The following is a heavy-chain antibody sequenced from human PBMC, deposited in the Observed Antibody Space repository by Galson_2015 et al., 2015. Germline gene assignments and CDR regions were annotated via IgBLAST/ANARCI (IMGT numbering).Heavy chain of an antibody. CDR3: ARAEDCGGDCYAFDI. J-gene: IGHJ3*02. CDR1: GYTFTSYY. V-gene: IGHV1-46*01. Sequence: SVKVSCKASGYTFTSYYMHWVRQAPGQGLEWMGIINPSGGSTSYAQKFQGRVTMTRDTSTSTVYMELSSLRSEDTAVYYCARAEDCGGDCYAFDIWGQGTMVTVSS. CDR2: INPSGGST. D-gene: IGHD2-21*02.